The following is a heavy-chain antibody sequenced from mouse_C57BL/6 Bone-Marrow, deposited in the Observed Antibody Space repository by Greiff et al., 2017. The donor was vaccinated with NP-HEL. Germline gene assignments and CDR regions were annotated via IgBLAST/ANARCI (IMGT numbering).Heavy chain of an antibody. CDR1: GYSITSGYY. CDR2: ISYDGSN. CDR3: ARMITTTDYYAMDY. Sequence: EVQRVESGPGLVKPSQSLSLTCSVTGYSITSGYYWNWIRQFPGNKLEWMGYISYDGSNNYNPSLKNRISITRDTSKNQFFLKLNSVTTEDTATYYCARMITTTDYYAMDYWGQGTSVTVSS. V-gene: IGHV3-6*01. D-gene: IGHD2-4*01. J-gene: IGHJ4*01.